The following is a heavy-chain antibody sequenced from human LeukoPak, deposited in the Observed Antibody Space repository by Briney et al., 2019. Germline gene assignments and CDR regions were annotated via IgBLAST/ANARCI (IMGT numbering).Heavy chain of an antibody. V-gene: IGHV4-34*01. Sequence: ASETLSLTCAVYGGSFSGYYWSWIRQPPGKGLEWIGEINHSGSTNYNPSLKSRVTISVDTSKNQFSLKLSSVPAADTAVYYCARDKADYDILTGYSYYFDYWGQGTLVTVSS. CDR2: INHSGST. CDR1: GGSFSGYY. J-gene: IGHJ4*02. CDR3: ARDKADYDILTGYSYYFDY. D-gene: IGHD3-9*01.